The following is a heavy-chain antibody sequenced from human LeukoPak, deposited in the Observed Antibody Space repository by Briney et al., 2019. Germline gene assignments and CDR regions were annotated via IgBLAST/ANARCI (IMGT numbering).Heavy chain of an antibody. D-gene: IGHD6-13*01. Sequence: PGGSLRLSCAASGFTFSSYSMNWVRQAPGKGLEWVSFISSGSDYIYYADSVKGRFTISRDNAKNSLYLQMNSPRAEDTAVYYCARGSSWSYDYWGRGTLVTVSS. J-gene: IGHJ4*02. CDR1: GFTFSSYS. CDR3: ARGSSWSYDY. V-gene: IGHV3-21*01. CDR2: ISSGSDYI.